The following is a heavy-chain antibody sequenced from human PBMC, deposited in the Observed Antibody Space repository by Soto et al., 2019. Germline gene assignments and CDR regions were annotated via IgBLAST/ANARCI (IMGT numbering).Heavy chain of an antibody. J-gene: IGHJ4*02. CDR3: AKELVAVAGTGCHY. D-gene: IGHD6-19*01. CDR2: ISGSGNSP. CDR1: GFTFSRYA. V-gene: IGHV3-23*01. Sequence: EVQLLESGGGLVQPGGSLRLSCAASGFTFSRYAMSWVRQAPGKGLEWGSVISGSGNSPHYADSVKGRFTISRDNSKNTLSLQMNSLRAEDTAVYYCAKELVAVAGTGCHYWGQGTLVTVS.